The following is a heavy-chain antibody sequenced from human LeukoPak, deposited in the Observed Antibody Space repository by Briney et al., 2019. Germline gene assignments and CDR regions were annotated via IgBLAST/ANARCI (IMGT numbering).Heavy chain of an antibody. J-gene: IGHJ4*02. CDR2: LSYDGSNS. V-gene: IGHV3-30*18. CDR3: AKDASTVTLHADY. Sequence: GRSLRLSCAASGFTFSSFGMHXXXQAPGKGLEWVXVLSYDGSNSYYADSVKGRFTISRDXSKNTLYLQMNSLRAEDTAVYYCAKDASTVTLHADYWGQGTLVTVSS. CDR1: GFTFSSFG. D-gene: IGHD4-17*01.